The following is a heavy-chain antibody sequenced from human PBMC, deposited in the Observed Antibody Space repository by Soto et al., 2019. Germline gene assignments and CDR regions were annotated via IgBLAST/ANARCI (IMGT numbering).Heavy chain of an antibody. J-gene: IGHJ4*02. V-gene: IGHV3-30-3*01. CDR1: GFTFSNYA. CDR2: ISYDGSNK. CDR3: ARGTGSGWYYFDY. D-gene: IGHD6-19*01. Sequence: QVQLVESGGGVVQPGRSLRLSCAASGFTFSNYAIHWVRQAPGKGLEWVAAISYDGSNKYYADSVKGRFTISRDNSKSTLYLQVNSLRADDTAVYYCARGTGSGWYYFDYWGQGTLVTVSS.